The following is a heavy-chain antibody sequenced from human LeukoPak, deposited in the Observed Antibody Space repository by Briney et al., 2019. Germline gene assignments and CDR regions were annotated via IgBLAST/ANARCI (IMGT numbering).Heavy chain of an antibody. V-gene: IGHV3-7*04. J-gene: IGHJ6*02. CDR1: GFIFSNYW. CDR3: TRAAVASPGDV. D-gene: IGHD6-19*01. Sequence: PGGSLRLSCAASGFIFSNYWMTWGRQAPGKGPEWVANIKPDGSDKYYGDSLKGRFTISRDNAENSLYLQMNSLRADDTAVYYCTRAAVASPGDVWGQGTTVTVSS. CDR2: IKPDGSDK.